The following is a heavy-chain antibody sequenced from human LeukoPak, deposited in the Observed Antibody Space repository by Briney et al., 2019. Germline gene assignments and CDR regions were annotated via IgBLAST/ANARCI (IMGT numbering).Heavy chain of an antibody. CDR1: GDSISSYY. J-gene: IGHJ4*02. V-gene: IGHV4-59*06. D-gene: IGHD3-22*01. Sequence: PSETLSLTCTVSGDSISSYYWSWIRQHRGKGLEWIGYIFDNGGTYYNPSLKSRVIISVDTSKNQFSLKLSSVTAADTAVYYCARQNYYDSSAYPDSWGQGTLCTVSS. CDR3: ARQNYYDSSAYPDS. CDR2: IFDNGGT.